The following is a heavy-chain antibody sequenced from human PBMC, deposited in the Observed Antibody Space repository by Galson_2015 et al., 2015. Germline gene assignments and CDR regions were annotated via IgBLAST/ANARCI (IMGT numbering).Heavy chain of an antibody. V-gene: IGHV3-7*03. CDR3: ARYRGRGWFDA. CDR2: IKEDGNAK. CDR1: GFTFSSLW. J-gene: IGHJ5*02. Sequence: SLRLSCAASGFTFSSLWMSWVRQAPGRGLEWVATIKEDGNAKYYVESVKGRFTISTDNAKNSMFLQMNSLRVEDTAVYYCARYRGRGWFDAWGQGTLVTVSS. D-gene: IGHD1-26*01.